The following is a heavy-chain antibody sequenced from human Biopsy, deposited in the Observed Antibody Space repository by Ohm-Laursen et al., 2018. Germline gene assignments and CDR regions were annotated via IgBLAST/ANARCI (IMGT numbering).Heavy chain of an antibody. CDR1: SGSFSSNY. CDR2: ITHSGYT. V-gene: IGHV4-34*01. D-gene: IGHD2-8*01. CDR3: ASRLYGPNPIDY. Sequence: TPSLTCTVYSGSFSSNYWTWIRQPPGKGLEWIGEITHSGYTNYNPSLKSRVTVSVDTSKNQFSLKLSSVTAADTAVYYCASRLYGPNPIDYWGQGTLVTVSS. J-gene: IGHJ4*02.